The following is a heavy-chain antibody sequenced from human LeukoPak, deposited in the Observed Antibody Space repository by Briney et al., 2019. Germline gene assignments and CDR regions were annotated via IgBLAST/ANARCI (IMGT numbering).Heavy chain of an antibody. Sequence: ASVKVSCKVSGYTLTELSMHWVRQAPGKGLEWMGGFDPEDGETIYAQKFQGRVTMTEDTSTDTAYMELSSLRSEDTAVYYCARVRYYYDSSGYYLDYWGQGTLVTVSS. CDR3: ARVRYYYDSSGYYLDY. J-gene: IGHJ4*02. D-gene: IGHD3-22*01. CDR2: FDPEDGET. CDR1: GYTLTELS. V-gene: IGHV1-24*01.